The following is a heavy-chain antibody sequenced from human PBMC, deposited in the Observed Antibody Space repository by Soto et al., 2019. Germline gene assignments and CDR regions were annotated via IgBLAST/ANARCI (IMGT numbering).Heavy chain of an antibody. CDR3: ATAGASGSYYTRDNWFDP. CDR2: FDPEDGET. CDR1: GYTLTELS. J-gene: IGHJ5*02. D-gene: IGHD3-10*01. Sequence: ASVKVSCKVSGYTLTELSMHWVRQAPGKGLEWMGGFDPEDGETIYAQKFQGRVTMTEDTSTDTAYMELSSLRSEDMAVYYCATAGASGSYYTRDNWFDPWGQGTLVTVSS. V-gene: IGHV1-24*01.